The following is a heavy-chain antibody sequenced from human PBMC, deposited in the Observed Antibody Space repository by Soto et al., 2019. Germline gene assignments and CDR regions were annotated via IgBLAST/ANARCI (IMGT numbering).Heavy chain of an antibody. Sequence: QLQLQESGPGLVKPSETLSLTCTVSGGSISRGTYSWAWIRQPPGKGLEWIATIYSTGSTFYNPSLKSRVTISVDTSKNQFSLKLTSVTAADTAVYFCGRGAIFDSWGQGTLVTVSS. CDR2: IYSTGST. D-gene: IGHD2-21*01. V-gene: IGHV4-39*01. CDR3: GRGAIFDS. J-gene: IGHJ4*02. CDR1: GGSISRGTYS.